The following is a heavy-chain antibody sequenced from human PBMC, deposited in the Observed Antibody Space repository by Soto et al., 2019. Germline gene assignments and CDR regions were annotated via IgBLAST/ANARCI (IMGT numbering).Heavy chain of an antibody. CDR1: GCFISRYY. V-gene: IGHV4-59*08. J-gene: IGHJ4*02. CDR2: IYYSGST. CDR3: ARRQWPETIEPSFDY. D-gene: IGHD6-19*01. Sequence: SETLSLTCTFSGCFISRYYWSWIRQPPGKGLEWIGYIYYSGSTNYNPSLKSRVTIAVDTTKHHSSLKLSFATAAATAVYYCARRQWPETIEPSFDYWGQGTLVTVSS.